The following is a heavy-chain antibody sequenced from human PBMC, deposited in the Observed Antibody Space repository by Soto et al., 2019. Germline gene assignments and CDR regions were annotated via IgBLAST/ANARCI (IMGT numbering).Heavy chain of an antibody. J-gene: IGHJ3*01. CDR1: GFTFSNFA. Sequence: QVQLVESGGGVVQPGRSLRVSCVASGFTFSNFAMYWVRQAPGKGLEWVALISHDGDNQYYADSLKRRFTVSRDNSKSTLYLQMTSPRPDDTAIYYGARRIPVSGPYGAFDLWGQGTMVTVSS. CDR2: ISHDGDNQ. D-gene: IGHD6-13*01. V-gene: IGHV3-30*03. CDR3: ARRIPVSGPYGAFDL.